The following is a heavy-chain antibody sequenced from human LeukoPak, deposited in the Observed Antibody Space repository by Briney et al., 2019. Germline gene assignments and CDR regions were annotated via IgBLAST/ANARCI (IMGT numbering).Heavy chain of an antibody. V-gene: IGHV1-69*02. J-gene: IGHJ4*02. Sequence: GASVKVSCKASGGTFSSYTISWVRQAPGQGLEWTGRIIPILGIANYAQKFQGRATITADKSTSTAYMELSSLRSEDTAVYYCALVTTSKTAPFDYWGQGTLVTVSS. CDR1: GGTFSSYT. CDR3: ALVTTSKTAPFDY. CDR2: IIPILGIA. D-gene: IGHD4-17*01.